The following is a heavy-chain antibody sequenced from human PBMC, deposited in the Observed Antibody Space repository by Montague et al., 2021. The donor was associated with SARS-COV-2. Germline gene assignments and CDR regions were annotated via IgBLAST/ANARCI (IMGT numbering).Heavy chain of an antibody. D-gene: IGHD4-23*01. CDR1: GFIVRTSY. Sequence: SLRLSCAASGFIVRTSYVGWVRQAPGKALEWVSVISSGGSTFYADSVKGRFITARDTSKNTLSLQMSSLRSEDTAIYYCARVTKWGQGTLVTVSS. J-gene: IGHJ4*02. V-gene: IGHV3-53*05. CDR2: ISSGGST. CDR3: ARVTK.